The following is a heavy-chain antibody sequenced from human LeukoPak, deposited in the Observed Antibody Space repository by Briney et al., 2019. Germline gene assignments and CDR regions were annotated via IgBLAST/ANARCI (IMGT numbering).Heavy chain of an antibody. CDR3: ARDFPFGVVIDY. J-gene: IGHJ4*02. CDR2: ISSSSSYI. D-gene: IGHD3-3*01. Sequence: PGGSLRLSCAASGFTFSSYSMNWVRQAPGKGLEWVSSISSSSSYIYYADSVKGRFTISRDNAKNSLYLQMNSLRAEDTAVYYCARDFPFGVVIDYWGQGTLVTVSS. V-gene: IGHV3-21*01. CDR1: GFTFSSYS.